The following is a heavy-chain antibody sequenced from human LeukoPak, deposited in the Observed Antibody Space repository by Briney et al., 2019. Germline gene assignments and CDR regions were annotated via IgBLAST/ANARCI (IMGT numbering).Heavy chain of an antibody. D-gene: IGHD3-22*01. J-gene: IGHJ4*02. CDR1: GGSISSYY. CDR2: TYTSGST. CDR3: AREYYYDSSGYPWYFDY. Sequence: PSETLSLTCTVSGGSISSYYWSWIRQPAGKGLEWIGRTYTSGSTNYNPSLKSRVTMSVDTSKNQFSLKLSSVTAADTAVYYCAREYYYDSSGYPWYFDYWGQGTLVTVSS. V-gene: IGHV4-4*07.